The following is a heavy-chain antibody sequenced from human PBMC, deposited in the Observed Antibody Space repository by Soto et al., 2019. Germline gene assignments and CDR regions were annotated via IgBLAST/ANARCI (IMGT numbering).Heavy chain of an antibody. J-gene: IGHJ4*01. CDR2: ISYDGSNK. V-gene: IGHV3-30*03. D-gene: IGHD5-12*01. Sequence: QVQLVESGGGVVQPGRSLRLSCAASGFTFSSYGMHWVRQAPGEGLEWVAVISYDGSNKYYADSVKGRFTISRDNSKNTLSLQMNSLRAEDTAVYYCAALRTVDYWGHGTLVTVSS. CDR3: AALRTVDY. CDR1: GFTFSSYG.